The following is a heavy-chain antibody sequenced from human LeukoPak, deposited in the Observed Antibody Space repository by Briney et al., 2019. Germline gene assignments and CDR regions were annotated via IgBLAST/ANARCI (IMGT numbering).Heavy chain of an antibody. Sequence: GGSLRLSCVASGFTFSSYRMHWVRQDPRKGLVWVSRINGDGRNINYADSVRGRFTISRDNAKNTLYLQMNTLRVEDTAVYYCAHTTVTTSFYFDYWGQGTLVTVSS. V-gene: IGHV3-74*01. CDR2: INGDGRNI. J-gene: IGHJ4*02. D-gene: IGHD4-17*01. CDR3: AHTTVTTSFYFDY. CDR1: GFTFSSYR.